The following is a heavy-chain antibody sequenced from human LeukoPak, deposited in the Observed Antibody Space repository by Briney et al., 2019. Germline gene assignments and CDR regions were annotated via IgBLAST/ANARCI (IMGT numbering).Heavy chain of an antibody. D-gene: IGHD2-2*01. CDR2: IWYDGSNK. V-gene: IGHV3-33*08. CDR3: ARDRGYCSSTSCFDNWFDP. Sequence: PGGSLRLSCAASGFTFSSYGMHWVRQAPGKGLEWVAVIWYDGSNKYYADSVKGRFTISRDNSKNTLYLQMNSLRAEDTAVYYCARDRGYCSSTSCFDNWFDPWGQGTLVTVSS. CDR1: GFTFSSYG. J-gene: IGHJ5*02.